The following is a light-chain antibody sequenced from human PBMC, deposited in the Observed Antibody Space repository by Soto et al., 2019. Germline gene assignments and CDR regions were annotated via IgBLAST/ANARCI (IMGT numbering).Light chain of an antibody. V-gene: IGKV3-11*01. CDR3: QQRSNWPLT. J-gene: IGKJ4*01. Sequence: EIVLTQSPGTLSLSPGERVTLSCRASQSVSSYLAWFQQRPGQPPRLLIHDASSRATGIPARFSGSGSGTDFTLTISSLEPEDFAVYYCQQRSNWPLTFGGGTKVDIK. CDR1: QSVSSY. CDR2: DAS.